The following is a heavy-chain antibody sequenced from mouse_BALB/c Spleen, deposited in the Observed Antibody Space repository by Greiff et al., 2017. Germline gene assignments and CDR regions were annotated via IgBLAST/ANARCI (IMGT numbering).Heavy chain of an antibody. J-gene: IGHJ3*01. CDR2: ISSGGSYT. CDR3: ARGDYDEGFAY. V-gene: IGHV5-9-4*01. Sequence: EVKLMESGGGLVKPGGSLKLSCAASGFTFSSYAMSWVRQSPEKRLEWVAEISSGGSYTYYPDTVTGRFTISRDNAKNTLYLEMSSLRSEDTAMYYCARGDYDEGFAYWGQGTLVTVSA. CDR1: GFTFSSYA. D-gene: IGHD2-4*01.